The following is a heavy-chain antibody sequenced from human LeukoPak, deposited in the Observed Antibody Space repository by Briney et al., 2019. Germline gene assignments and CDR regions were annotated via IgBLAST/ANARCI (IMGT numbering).Heavy chain of an antibody. CDR1: GFMFNSYV. Sequence: PGGSLRLSCAASGFMFNSYVMSWVRQAPGRGLEWVSAINGGGGNAYYADSVKGRFTISRDNPKNMVYLQMNSLRADDTAVYYCAKSVVVITFRLDDWGQGALVTVSS. CDR3: AKSVVVITFRLDD. V-gene: IGHV3-23*01. J-gene: IGHJ4*02. D-gene: IGHD2-15*01. CDR2: INGGGGNA.